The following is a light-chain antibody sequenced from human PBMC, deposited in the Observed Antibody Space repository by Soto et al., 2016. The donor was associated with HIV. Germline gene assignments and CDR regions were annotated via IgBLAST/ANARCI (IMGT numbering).Light chain of an antibody. Sequence: SSELTRDPAVSVALGQTVRITCQGDSLRSYYASWYQQKPGQAPILVMYGKNNRPSGIPDRFSGSSSGNTGSLTITGTQAEDEADYYCNLPGQQVVTRWVFGGGT. V-gene: IGLV3-19*01. J-gene: IGLJ3*02. CDR3: NLPGQQVVTRWV. CDR2: GKN. CDR1: SLRSYY.